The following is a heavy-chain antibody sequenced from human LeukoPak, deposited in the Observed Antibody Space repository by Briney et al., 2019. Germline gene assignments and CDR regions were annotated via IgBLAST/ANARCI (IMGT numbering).Heavy chain of an antibody. CDR1: GGSFSGYY. CDR3: ARDCSGGSCPLFDY. J-gene: IGHJ4*02. V-gene: IGHV4-34*01. Sequence: SETPSLTCAVYGGSFSGYYWSWIRQPPGKGLEWIGEINHSGSTNYNPSLKSRVTISVDTSKNQFSLKLSSVTAADTAVYYCARDCSGGSCPLFDYWGQGTLVTVSS. D-gene: IGHD2-15*01. CDR2: INHSGST.